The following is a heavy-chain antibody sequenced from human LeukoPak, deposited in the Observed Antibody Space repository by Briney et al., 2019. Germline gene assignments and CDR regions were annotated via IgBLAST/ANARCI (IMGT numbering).Heavy chain of an antibody. D-gene: IGHD6-13*01. J-gene: IGHJ3*02. Sequence: ASVKVSCKASGYTFTSYAMHWVRQAPGQRLEWMGWINTGNGDTKYSQKFQGRVTITSDISASTAYMELSSLSSEDTAVFYCTRTPRIAAPGGDVFDIWGQGTMVTVSS. CDR1: GYTFTSYA. CDR2: INTGNGDT. CDR3: TRTPRIAAPGGDVFDI. V-gene: IGHV1-3*04.